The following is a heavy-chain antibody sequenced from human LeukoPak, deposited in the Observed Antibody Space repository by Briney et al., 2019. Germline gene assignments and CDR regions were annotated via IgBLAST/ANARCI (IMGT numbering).Heavy chain of an antibody. D-gene: IGHD1-26*01. V-gene: IGHV1-2*04. CDR1: GYTFTGYY. Sequence: ASVKVSCKASGYTFTGYYMNWVRQAPGQGLEWMGWINPNSGGTNYAQKFQGWVTMTRDTSISTAYMELSRLRSDDTAVYYCARLSVPGSGSSHFDYWGQGTLVTVSS. CDR3: ARLSVPGSGSSHFDY. CDR2: INPNSGGT. J-gene: IGHJ4*02.